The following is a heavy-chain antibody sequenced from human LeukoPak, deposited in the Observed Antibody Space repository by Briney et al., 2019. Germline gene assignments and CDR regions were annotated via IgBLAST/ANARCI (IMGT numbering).Heavy chain of an antibody. CDR2: IYSGGST. CDR1: GFTVSSNY. V-gene: IGHV3-53*01. J-gene: IGHJ4*02. Sequence: PGGSLRLSCAASGFTVSSNYMSWVRQAPGKGLEWVSVIYSGGSTYYADSVKGRFIISRDNSKNTLYLQMNSLRAEDTAVYYCARERASSGYDYWGQGTLVTVSS. CDR3: ARERASSGYDY. D-gene: IGHD3-22*01.